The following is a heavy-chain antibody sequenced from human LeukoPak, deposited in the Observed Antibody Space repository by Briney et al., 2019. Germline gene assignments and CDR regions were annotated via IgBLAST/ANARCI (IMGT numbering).Heavy chain of an antibody. V-gene: IGHV1-24*01. D-gene: IGHD3-9*01. Sequence: ASVKVSCKVSRYTLTELSMHWVRQAPGKGLEWMGGFDPEDGETIYAQKFQGRVTMTEDTSTDTAYMELSSLRSEDTAVYYCATDAGRVLRYFDWLFAFDYWGQGTLVTVSS. CDR2: FDPEDGET. CDR1: RYTLTELS. CDR3: ATDAGRVLRYFDWLFAFDY. J-gene: IGHJ4*02.